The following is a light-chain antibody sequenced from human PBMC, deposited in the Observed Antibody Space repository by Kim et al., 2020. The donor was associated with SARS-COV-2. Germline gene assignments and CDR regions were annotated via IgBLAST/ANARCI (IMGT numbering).Light chain of an antibody. V-gene: IGKV2-24*01. CDR1: GNVEHKDRDTY. CDR2: QIS. CDR3: MQSTQYPRT. Sequence: PASVSCRSTGNVEHKDRDTYLSWLQRRPGQAPRHLIYQISSRYSGVPDRFSGSGAGTDFTLKISRVEAEDVGLYYYMQSTQYPRTFGQGTKVDIK. J-gene: IGKJ1*01.